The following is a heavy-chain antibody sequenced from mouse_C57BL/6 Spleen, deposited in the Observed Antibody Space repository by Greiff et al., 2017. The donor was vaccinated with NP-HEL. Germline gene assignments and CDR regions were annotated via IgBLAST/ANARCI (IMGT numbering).Heavy chain of an antibody. CDR2: IWSGGST. D-gene: IGHD1-1*02. J-gene: IGHJ3*01. CDR1: GFSLTSYG. V-gene: IGHV2-2*01. CDR3: ARGYYGGRGAPWVAY. Sequence: VMLVESGPGLVQPSQSLSITCTVSGFSLTSYGVHWVRQSPGKGLEWLGVIWSGGSTDYNAAFISRLSISKDNSKSQVFFKMNRLQADDTAIYYSARGYYGGRGAPWVAYWGEETLGTVSA.